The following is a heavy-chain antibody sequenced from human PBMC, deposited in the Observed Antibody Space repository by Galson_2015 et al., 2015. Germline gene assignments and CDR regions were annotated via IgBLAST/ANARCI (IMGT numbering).Heavy chain of an antibody. V-gene: IGHV4-34*01. Sequence: SETLSLTCAVYGGSFSVYYWSWIRQPPGKGLEWIGEISHTGSTSHNPSFESRVTISADTSKKQFSLKLTSVTAADTAVYYCARGPGWTPPTYPHWGQGTLVTVSS. D-gene: IGHD2-15*01. CDR1: GGSFSVYY. CDR2: ISHTGST. CDR3: ARGPGWTPPTYPH. J-gene: IGHJ4*02.